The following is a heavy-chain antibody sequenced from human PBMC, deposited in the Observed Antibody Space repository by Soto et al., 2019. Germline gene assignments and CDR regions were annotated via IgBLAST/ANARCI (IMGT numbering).Heavy chain of an antibody. Sequence: PGGSLRLFCAASGFTFSSYWMSWVRQAPGKGLEWVANIKQDGSEKYYVDSVKGRFTISRDNAKNSLYLQMNSLRAEDTAVYYCARNFYRSGWSGGFFDYSGQGTLVTVSS. J-gene: IGHJ4*02. D-gene: IGHD6-19*01. CDR2: IKQDGSEK. CDR3: ARNFYRSGWSGGFFDY. V-gene: IGHV3-7*01. CDR1: GFTFSSYW.